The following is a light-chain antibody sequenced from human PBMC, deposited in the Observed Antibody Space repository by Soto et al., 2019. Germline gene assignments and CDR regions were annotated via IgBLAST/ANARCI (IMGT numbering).Light chain of an antibody. CDR1: QSVSSY. V-gene: IGKV3-11*01. Sequence: EIMLTQSPATLSLSPGERATLSCRASQSVSSYLAWYQQKPGQAPRLLIYDASNRATGIPARFSGSGSGTDFTLTISSLEPEDFAVYYWQQRSNWPLTFDGGTKVEIK. CDR3: QQRSNWPLT. CDR2: DAS. J-gene: IGKJ4*01.